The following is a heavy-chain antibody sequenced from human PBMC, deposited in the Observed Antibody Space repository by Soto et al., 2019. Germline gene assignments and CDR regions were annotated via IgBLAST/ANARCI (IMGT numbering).Heavy chain of an antibody. Sequence: WGSLRLSCAASGFTFISYAISCVRHSPLKWLEWVSAISGSGGSTYYADSVKGRFTISRDNSKNTLYLQMNSLRAEDTAVYYCAKDLGFWSGYSVYWGQGTLVTVSS. CDR3: AKDLGFWSGYSVY. J-gene: IGHJ4*02. V-gene: IGHV3-23*01. D-gene: IGHD3-3*01. CDR2: ISGSGGST. CDR1: GFTFISYA.